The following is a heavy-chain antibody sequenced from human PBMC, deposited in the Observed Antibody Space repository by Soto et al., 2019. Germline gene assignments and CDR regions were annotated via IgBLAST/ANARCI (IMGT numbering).Heavy chain of an antibody. CDR3: ARGTLFCGGDCYFDH. D-gene: IGHD2-21*02. V-gene: IGHV1-69*10. CDR2: IIPVLGTI. J-gene: IGHJ4*02. CDR1: GTTFSSYG. Sequence: GASGKCCGSASGTTFSSYGFNWVGQAPGQGLEWMGGIIPVLGTINYAQKFQGRVTITADKSTSTVYMDLSSLRSEDTAVYYCARGTLFCGGDCYFDHWGLGTLVTVSS.